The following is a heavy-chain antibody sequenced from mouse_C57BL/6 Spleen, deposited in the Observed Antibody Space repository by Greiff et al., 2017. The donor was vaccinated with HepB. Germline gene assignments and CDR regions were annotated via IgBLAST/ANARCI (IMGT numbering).Heavy chain of an antibody. CDR3: ARTLDSNYVYFDY. CDR2: ISSGSSTI. V-gene: IGHV5-17*01. J-gene: IGHJ2*01. D-gene: IGHD2-5*01. Sequence: EVKLVESGGGLVKPGGSLKLSCAASGFTFSDYGMHWVRQAPEKGLEWVAYISSGSSTIYYADTVKGRFTISRDNAKNTLFLQMTSLRSEDTAMYYCARTLDSNYVYFDYWGQGTTLTVSS. CDR1: GFTFSDYG.